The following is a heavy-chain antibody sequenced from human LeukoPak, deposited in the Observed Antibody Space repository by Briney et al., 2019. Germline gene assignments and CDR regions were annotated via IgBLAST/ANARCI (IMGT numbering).Heavy chain of an antibody. D-gene: IGHD3-22*01. J-gene: IGHJ4*02. CDR1: GFTVSSIY. CDR2: IYSGGST. V-gene: IGHV3-53*01. Sequence: GGSLRLSCVASGFTVSSIYMSWVRQAPGKGLEWVSVIYSGGSTYYADSVKGRFTISRDDSKNTLYLQMNSLRAEDTAVYYCQYYYDSSGYGLIDYWGQGTLVTVSS. CDR3: QYYYDSSGYGLIDY.